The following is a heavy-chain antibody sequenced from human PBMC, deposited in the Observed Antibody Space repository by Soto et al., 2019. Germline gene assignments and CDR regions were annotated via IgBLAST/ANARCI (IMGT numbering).Heavy chain of an antibody. CDR1: GGSISSSSYY. CDR3: ASDPRVGWFDP. CDR2: IYYSGST. D-gene: IGHD3-10*01. V-gene: IGHV4-39*01. J-gene: IGHJ5*02. Sequence: SETLSLTCTVSGGSISSSSYYWGWILQPPAERLEGIGSIYYSGSTYYNPSLNSRVTISVDTSKNQFSLKLSSVTAADTAVYYCASDPRVGWFDPWGQGTLVTVSS.